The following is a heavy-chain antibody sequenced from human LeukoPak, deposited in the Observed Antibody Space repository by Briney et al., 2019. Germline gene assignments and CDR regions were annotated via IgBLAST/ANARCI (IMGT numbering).Heavy chain of an antibody. J-gene: IGHJ4*02. D-gene: IGHD5-18*01. CDR1: GFTFTSHA. CDR3: ARGMVTKFDY. CDR2: MSGSGDNT. Sequence: HPGGSLRLSCAASGFTFTSHAMTWVRQAPGKGLEWVSAMSGSGDNTYYADSVKGRFTIARDNSKNTLFLQMNSLRAEDTAVYYCARGMVTKFDYWGQGTLVTVSS. V-gene: IGHV3-23*01.